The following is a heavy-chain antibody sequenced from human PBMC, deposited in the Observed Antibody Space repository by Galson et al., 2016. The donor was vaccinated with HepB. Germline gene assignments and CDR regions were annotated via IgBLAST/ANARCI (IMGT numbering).Heavy chain of an antibody. D-gene: IGHD2-15*01. V-gene: IGHV4-4*02. CDR2: IYHTGTS. CDR1: GASVNSSNW. J-gene: IGHJ1*01. CDR3: ASGFCSSGSCPPEYFQH. Sequence: SETLSLTCAVSGASVNSSNWWTWVRQAPGTGLEWIGEIYHTGTSNNNPSLLSRFTMSIDTSRNHFSLNLNAVTAADTAVYYCASGFCSSGSCPPEYFQHWGQGALGTVSS.